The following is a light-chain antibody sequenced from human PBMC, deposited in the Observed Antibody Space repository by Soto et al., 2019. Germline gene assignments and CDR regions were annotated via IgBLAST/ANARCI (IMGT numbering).Light chain of an antibody. CDR3: SSHGGNSPYV. Sequence: QSALTPPPSASGSPGQSVAISCTGATSDIGGYNYVSWYQQHPGKAPKYIIHEVNKRPSGVPDRFSGSKSGNTASLTVSGIQAEDEADYYCSSHGGNSPYVCGTETKLTVL. CDR1: TSDIGGYNY. CDR2: EVN. V-gene: IGLV2-8*01. J-gene: IGLJ1*01.